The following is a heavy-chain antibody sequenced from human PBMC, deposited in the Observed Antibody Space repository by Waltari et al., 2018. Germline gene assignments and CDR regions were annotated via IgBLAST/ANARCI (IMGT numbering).Heavy chain of an antibody. J-gene: IGHJ1*01. CDR2: IIPIFGTA. CDR3: ASKESWSGYYNPYAEYFQH. Sequence: QVQLVQSGAEVKKPGSSVTVSCKASGGTFSSYAISWVRQAPGQGLEWMGGIIPIFGTANYAQKFQGRVTITADKSTSTAYMELSSLRSEDTAVYYCASKESWSGYYNPYAEYFQHWGQGTLVTVSS. CDR1: GGTFSSYA. V-gene: IGHV1-69*14. D-gene: IGHD3-3*01.